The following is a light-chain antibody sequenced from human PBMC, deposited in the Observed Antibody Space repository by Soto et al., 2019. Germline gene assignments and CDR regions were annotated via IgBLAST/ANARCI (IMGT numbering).Light chain of an antibody. J-gene: IGKJ1*01. V-gene: IGKV1-27*01. CDR3: QRYNSAPWT. CDR1: QTINNY. CDR2: ATS. Sequence: DIEMTQSPSSLSASVGDRVTITCRASQTINNYLAWYQQRPGKVPNLLISATSTLHSGVPSRFSGSGSGKDFTLTISSLQPDDVATYYYQRYNSAPWTFGQGTKVEIK.